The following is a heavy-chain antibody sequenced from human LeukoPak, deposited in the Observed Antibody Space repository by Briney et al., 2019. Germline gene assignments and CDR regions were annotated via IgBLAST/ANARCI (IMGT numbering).Heavy chain of an antibody. V-gene: IGHV1-18*01. D-gene: IGHD4-11*01. CDR3: ARVAFSKYHYYMDV. CDR2: ISAYDGYT. Sequence: ASVKVSCKASGYGFNTYGITWVRQAPGQGLEWIGWISAYDGYTNYAERLQGRVTVTRDTSASTAYVELRSLRSDDTAVYYCARVAFSKYHYYMDVWGKGTKVTVSS. CDR1: GYGFNTYG. J-gene: IGHJ6*03.